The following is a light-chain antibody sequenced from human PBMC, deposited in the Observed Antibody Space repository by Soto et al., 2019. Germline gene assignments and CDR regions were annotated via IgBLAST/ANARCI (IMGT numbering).Light chain of an antibody. CDR3: AAWDDSLSGYV. V-gene: IGLV1-47*01. J-gene: IGLJ1*01. Sequence: QSVLTQPPSASGTPGQRVTISCSGSSSNIGSNYVYWYQQLPGTAPKLLIYRNNQRPSGVPDRFSGSKSGTSASLAISGLRSDDEADYYWAAWDDSLSGYVFGTGTKLTVL. CDR2: RNN. CDR1: SSNIGSNY.